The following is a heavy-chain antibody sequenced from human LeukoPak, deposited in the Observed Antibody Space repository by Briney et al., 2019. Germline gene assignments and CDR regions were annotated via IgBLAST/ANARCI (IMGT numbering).Heavy chain of an antibody. D-gene: IGHD6-13*01. CDR1: GASISSYY. CDR2: IFYSGST. J-gene: IGHJ4*02. V-gene: IGHV4-59*01. CDR3: ASGPYPAAGTDHQFDY. Sequence: PSETLSLTCTVSGASISSYYWSWIRQPPGKGLEWIGYIFYSGSTLYNPSLQSRVTISVDTSKNQFSLKLTSVTAADTAVYYCASGPYPAAGTDHQFDYWGQETLVTVSS.